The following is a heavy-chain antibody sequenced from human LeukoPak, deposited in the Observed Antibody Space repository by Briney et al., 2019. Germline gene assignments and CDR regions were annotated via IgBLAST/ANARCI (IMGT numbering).Heavy chain of an antibody. D-gene: IGHD2-2*01. Sequence: GGSLRLSCAASGFTFSSYAMHWVRQAPGKGLEWVAVISYDGSNKYYADSVKGRFTISRDNSKNTLYLQMNSLRAEDTAVYYCARDFYYSTPGYYFDYWGQGTLVTVSS. CDR1: GFTFSSYA. CDR2: ISYDGSNK. CDR3: ARDFYYSTPGYYFDY. V-gene: IGHV3-30-3*01. J-gene: IGHJ4*02.